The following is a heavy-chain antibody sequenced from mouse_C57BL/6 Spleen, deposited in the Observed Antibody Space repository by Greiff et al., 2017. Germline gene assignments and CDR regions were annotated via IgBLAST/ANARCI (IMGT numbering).Heavy chain of an antibody. J-gene: IGHJ1*03. Sequence: EVQVVESGGGLVKPGGSLKLSCAASGFTFSDYGMHWVRQAPEKGLEWVAYISSGSSTIYYADTVKGRFTLSRDNAKNTLFLQMTSLRSEDTAMYYCARGGYYGGSPDWCFDVWGTGTTVTVSS. D-gene: IGHD1-1*01. CDR1: GFTFSDYG. V-gene: IGHV5-17*01. CDR2: ISSGSSTI. CDR3: ARGGYYGGSPDWCFDV.